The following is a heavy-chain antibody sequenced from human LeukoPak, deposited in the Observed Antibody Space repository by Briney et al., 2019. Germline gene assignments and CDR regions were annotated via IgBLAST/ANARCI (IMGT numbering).Heavy chain of an antibody. CDR1: GFTFSSYG. CDR2: ISYDGSNK. Sequence: GGSLRLSCAASGFTFSSYGMHWVRQAPGKGLEWVAVISYDGSNKYYADSVKGRFTISRDNSKNSLYLQMNSLRTEDTALYYCAKDIYGRVISAAGPSPDYWGQGTRVTVSS. J-gene: IGHJ4*02. CDR3: AKDIYGRVISAAGPSPDY. D-gene: IGHD6-13*01. V-gene: IGHV3-30*18.